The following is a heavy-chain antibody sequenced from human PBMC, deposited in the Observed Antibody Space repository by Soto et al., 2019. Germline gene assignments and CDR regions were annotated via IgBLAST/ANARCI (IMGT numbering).Heavy chain of an antibody. CDR1: GAPIIPYY. J-gene: IGHJ4*02. D-gene: IGHD6-19*01. V-gene: IGHV4-59*01. Sequence: PSETLSLTGTVSGAPIIPYYWTWIRQCPAKGLEWIGYIYYSGTTHYSPSLKSRVTMAVDTSRNQISLNLSSVTAADTAVYYCNRVAEGAVFNYWCQGVLLTVS. CDR2: IYYSGTT. CDR3: NRVAEGAVFNY.